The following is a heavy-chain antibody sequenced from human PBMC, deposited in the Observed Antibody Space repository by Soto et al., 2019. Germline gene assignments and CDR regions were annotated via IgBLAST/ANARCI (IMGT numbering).Heavy chain of an antibody. CDR3: ARRYSGYDPFDY. CDR1: GFTFSSYA. D-gene: IGHD5-12*01. V-gene: IGHV3-23*01. Sequence: PGGSLRLSCAASGFTFSSYAMSWVRQAPGKGLEWVSAISGSGGSTYYADSVKGRFTISRDNSKNTLYLKMNSLRAEDTAVYYCARRYSGYDPFDYWGQGTLVTVSS. J-gene: IGHJ4*02. CDR2: ISGSGGST.